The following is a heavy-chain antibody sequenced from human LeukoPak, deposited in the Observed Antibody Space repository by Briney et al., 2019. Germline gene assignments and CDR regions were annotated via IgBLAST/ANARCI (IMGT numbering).Heavy chain of an antibody. CDR2: ISSNGGST. J-gene: IGHJ4*02. D-gene: IGHD1-14*01. CDR1: GFTFSTYA. CDR3: ARDHDNLDY. V-gene: IGHV3-64*01. Sequence: GGSLRLSCAASGFTFSTYAMHWVRQAPGKGLEYVSAISSNGGSTYYANSVKGRFTISRDNSKNTLYLQMGSLRPEDMAVYYCARDHDNLDYWGQGTLVTVSS.